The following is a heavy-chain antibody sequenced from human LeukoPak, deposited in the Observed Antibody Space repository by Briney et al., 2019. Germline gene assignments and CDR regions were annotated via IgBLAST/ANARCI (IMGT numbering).Heavy chain of an antibody. CDR3: AREAGDSSSHLDY. CDR2: IYYSGST. D-gene: IGHD6-6*01. V-gene: IGHV4-59*01. Sequence: PSETLSLTCTVSGGSISSYCWSWIRQPPGKGLEWIGYIYYSGSTNYNPSLKSRVTISVDTSKNQFSLKLSSVTAADTAVYYCAREAGDSSSHLDYWGQGTLVTVSS. CDR1: GGSISSYC. J-gene: IGHJ4*02.